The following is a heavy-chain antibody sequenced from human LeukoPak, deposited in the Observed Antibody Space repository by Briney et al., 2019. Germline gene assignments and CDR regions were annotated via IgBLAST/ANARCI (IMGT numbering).Heavy chain of an antibody. CDR3: ARDSGTLEY. CDR1: GFTFSSFW. J-gene: IGHJ4*02. V-gene: IGHV3-7*01. Sequence: GGSLRLSCAASGFTFSSFWMTWVRQAPGKRLEWVASIKQDGSENYYVDSVKGRFTISRDNAKDSLYLQLNSLRAEDTAVYYCARDSGTLEYWGQGTLVTVSS. D-gene: IGHD3-10*01. CDR2: IKQDGSEN.